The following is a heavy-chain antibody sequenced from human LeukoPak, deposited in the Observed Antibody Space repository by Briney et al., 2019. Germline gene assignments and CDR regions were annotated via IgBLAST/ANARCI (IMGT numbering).Heavy chain of an antibody. J-gene: IGHJ3*02. D-gene: IGHD5-18*01. V-gene: IGHV3-21*01. CDR2: ISSSSSYI. CDR1: GFTSSSYS. CDR3: ARSSGYTVMAPGAFDI. Sequence: PGGSLRLSCAASGFTSSSYSMNWVRQAPGKGLEWVSSISSSSSYIYYADSVKGRFTISRDNAKNSLYLQMNSLRAEDTAVYYCARSSGYTVMAPGAFDIWGQGTMITVSS.